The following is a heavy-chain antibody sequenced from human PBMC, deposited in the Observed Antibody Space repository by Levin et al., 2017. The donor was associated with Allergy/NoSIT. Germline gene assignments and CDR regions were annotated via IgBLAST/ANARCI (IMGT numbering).Heavy chain of an antibody. J-gene: IGHJ4*02. V-gene: IGHV4-30-4*01. CDR2: IYYSGST. CDR3: ARRIYGDYRWDH. CDR1: GVSISSGDYY. D-gene: IGHD4-17*01. Sequence: SETLSLTCSVSGVSISSGDYYWSWIRQPPGKGLEWIGYIYYSGSTSYNPSLKSRLSMSVDTSKNQLSLKLTSVTAADTAVYYCARRIYGDYRWDHWGQGTLVTVSS.